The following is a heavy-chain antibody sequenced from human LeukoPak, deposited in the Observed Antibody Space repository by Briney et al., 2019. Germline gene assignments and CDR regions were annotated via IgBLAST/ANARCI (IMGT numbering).Heavy chain of an antibody. V-gene: IGHV4-39*01. Sequence: SETLSLTCTVSGGSISSSTYHWGWLRQPPGKGLEWFGSIYYSGSTYYNPSLKSRVTISVDTSKNQFSLKLSSVTAPDTAVYYCASVSMVRGVESDYWGQGTLVTVSS. J-gene: IGHJ4*02. D-gene: IGHD3-10*01. CDR2: IYYSGST. CDR3: ASVSMVRGVESDY. CDR1: GGSISSSTYH.